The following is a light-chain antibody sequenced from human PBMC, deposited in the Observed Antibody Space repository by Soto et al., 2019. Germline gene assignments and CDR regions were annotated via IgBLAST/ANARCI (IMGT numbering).Light chain of an antibody. CDR3: QQYGSSPLT. Sequence: LSLSPGERATLSCRASQSVSSSYLAWYQQKPGQAPRLLIYGASSRATGIPDRFSASGSGTDFTLTISRLEPEDFAVYYCQQYGSSPLTFGGGTKVEIK. CDR1: QSVSSSY. J-gene: IGKJ4*01. CDR2: GAS. V-gene: IGKV3-20*01.